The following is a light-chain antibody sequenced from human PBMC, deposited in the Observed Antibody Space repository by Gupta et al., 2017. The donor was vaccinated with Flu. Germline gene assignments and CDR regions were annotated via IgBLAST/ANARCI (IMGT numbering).Light chain of an antibody. CDR1: SSDIGDYNE. J-gene: IGLJ1*01. CDR3: TSYSRTNPLYV. Sequence: QSALTQPASVSGSPGQSITISCIGSSSDIGDYNEVSWYQHHPGKAPKLMSDEVSNRPSGVSDRFSGSKAGNTAYLTISGLQGEDEAEYYGTSYSRTNPLYVFGSGTTVIVL. CDR2: EVS. V-gene: IGLV2-14*01.